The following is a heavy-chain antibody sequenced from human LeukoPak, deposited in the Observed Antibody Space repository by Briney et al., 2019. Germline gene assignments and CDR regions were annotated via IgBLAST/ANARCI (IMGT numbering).Heavy chain of an antibody. Sequence: SQTLSLTCTVSGGSISSGGYYWSWIRQPPGKGLEWIGYIYHSGSTYYNPSLKSRVTISVDRSKNQFSLKLSSVTAADTAVYYCTRTPQLRYFDWPSDYWGQGTLVTVSS. V-gene: IGHV4-30-2*01. J-gene: IGHJ4*02. D-gene: IGHD3-9*01. CDR2: IYHSGST. CDR3: TRTPQLRYFDWPSDY. CDR1: GGSISSGGYY.